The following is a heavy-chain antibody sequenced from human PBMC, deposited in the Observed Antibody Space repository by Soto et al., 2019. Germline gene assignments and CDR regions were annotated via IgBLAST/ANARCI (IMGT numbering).Heavy chain of an antibody. CDR1: GGSISSGGYY. D-gene: IGHD3-10*01. CDR2: IYYIGST. V-gene: IGHV4-31*03. CDR3: ARGVTMFRGVIHTPYFDY. Sequence: QVQLQEAGPGLVKPSQTLSLTCTVSGGSISSGGYYWSWIRQHPGKGLEWIGYIYYIGSTYYNPSLKRRVILSVDTSKNQFSLKLSSVTAADTAVYYCARGVTMFRGVIHTPYFDYWGQGTLVTVSS. J-gene: IGHJ4*02.